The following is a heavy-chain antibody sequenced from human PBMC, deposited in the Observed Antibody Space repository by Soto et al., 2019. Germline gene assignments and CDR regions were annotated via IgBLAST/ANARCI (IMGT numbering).Heavy chain of an antibody. CDR2: IYYSGST. CDR1: GGSLSSDGYF. J-gene: IGHJ5*02. CDR3: ARVLKRWFDP. Sequence: ASETLSLPCTVSGGSLSSDGYFRSWIRPPPWNGLEWIGYIYYSGSTNYNPSLKSRVTISVDTSKNQFSLKLSSVTAADTAVYYCARVLKRWFDPWGQGTLVIVSS. V-gene: IGHV4-61*08.